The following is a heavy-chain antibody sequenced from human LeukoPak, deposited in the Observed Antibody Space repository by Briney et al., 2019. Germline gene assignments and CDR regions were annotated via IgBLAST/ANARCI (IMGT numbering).Heavy chain of an antibody. CDR3: ARTYYYDSSGYYSGDAFDI. V-gene: IGHV7-4-1*02. J-gene: IGHJ3*02. CDR2: INTNTGNP. CDR1: GYTFTSYA. D-gene: IGHD3-22*01. Sequence: ASVKVSCKASGYTFTSYAMNWVRQAPGQGLEWMGWINTNTGNPTYAQGFTGRFVFSLDTSVSTAYLQISSLKAEDTAVYYCARTYYYDSSGYYSGDAFDIWGQGTMVTVSS.